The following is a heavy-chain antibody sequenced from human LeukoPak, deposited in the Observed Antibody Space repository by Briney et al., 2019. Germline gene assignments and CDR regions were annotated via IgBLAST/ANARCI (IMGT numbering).Heavy chain of an antibody. D-gene: IGHD6-6*01. Sequence: GASVKVSCKASGGTFNRYGFTWVRQAPGQGLEWMGGIIPFLGTPNYAQKFRGRVSITTDESTSTAYMEVSSLTSEDTAVYYCATTGQLVPDYYHYYMDVWGLGTTVTVSS. CDR3: ATTGQLVPDYYHYYMDV. CDR1: GGTFNRYG. V-gene: IGHV1-69*05. J-gene: IGHJ6*03. CDR2: IIPFLGTP.